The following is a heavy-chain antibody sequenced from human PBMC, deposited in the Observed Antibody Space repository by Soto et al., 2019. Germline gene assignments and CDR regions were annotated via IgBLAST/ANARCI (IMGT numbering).Heavy chain of an antibody. CDR1: GYSVSSKSAA. D-gene: IGHD1-26*01. CDR2: TYYRSKWST. Sequence: SQTLSLTCAISGYSVSSKSAAWNWIRQSPSRGLEWLGRTYYRSKWSTDYAISVKSRITINPDTSNNHFSLQLKSVTPEDTAVYYCTRALSGSYDHWGQGTLVTVSS. CDR3: TRALSGSYDH. J-gene: IGHJ5*02. V-gene: IGHV6-1*01.